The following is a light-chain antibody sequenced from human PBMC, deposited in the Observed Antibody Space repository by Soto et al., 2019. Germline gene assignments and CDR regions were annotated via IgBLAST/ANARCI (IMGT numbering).Light chain of an antibody. CDR2: DAS. CDR3: QQRTNWLYT. V-gene: IGKV3-11*01. J-gene: IGKJ2*01. Sequence: EIVLTQSPATLSLSPGERATLSCGASQSVSTYLAWYQQKPGQAPRLLIHDASNRASGVPARFSGSGSGTDFTLTISSLEPEDFAVYYCQQRTNWLYTFGQGTKLEIK. CDR1: QSVSTY.